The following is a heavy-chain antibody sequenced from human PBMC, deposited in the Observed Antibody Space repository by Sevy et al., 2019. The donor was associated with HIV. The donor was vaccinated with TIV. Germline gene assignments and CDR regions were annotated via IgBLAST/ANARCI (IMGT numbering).Heavy chain of an antibody. V-gene: IGHV3-7*04. CDR1: RFTFSRFW. J-gene: IGHJ6*02. Sequence: GGSLRLSCAASRFTFSRFWMTWVHQAPGKGLEWVANIKQDGSERYYVDSVKGRFTISRDNAKSSLYLQMNSLRAEDTAVYFCARGTDFYYGMDVWGQGTTVTVSS. CDR2: IKQDGSER. CDR3: ARGTDFYYGMDV.